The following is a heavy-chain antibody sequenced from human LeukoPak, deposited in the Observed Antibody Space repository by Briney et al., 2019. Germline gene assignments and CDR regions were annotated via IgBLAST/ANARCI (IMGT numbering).Heavy chain of an antibody. CDR3: ARRHEGYDYPDS. V-gene: IGHV1-69*04. CDR2: IIPIVDIA. Sequence: GASVKVSCKASGGTFNIYAFTWVRQAPGEGLEWMGRIIPIVDIANYAQKFQGRLTFSADRSTNSVYMELSSLTSDDTAVYYCARRHEGYDYPDSWGQGTLVTVSS. J-gene: IGHJ4*02. D-gene: IGHD5-12*01. CDR1: GGTFNIYA.